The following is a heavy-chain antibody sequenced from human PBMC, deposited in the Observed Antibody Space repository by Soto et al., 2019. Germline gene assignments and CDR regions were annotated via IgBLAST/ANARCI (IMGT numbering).Heavy chain of an antibody. CDR3: ARDRSYYDSRCWGY. CDR2: ISAYNDNT. D-gene: IGHD3-22*01. J-gene: IGHJ4*02. Sequence: QVQLVQSGAEVKKPGASVKVSCKASGYIFTSYGISWVRQAPGQGLEWMAWISAYNDNTNYAQKRQGRVTMTTDTATNTGYVELRKLRSDDTAVYYCARDRSYYDSRCWGYWVQGTLVTVSS. CDR1: GYIFTSYG. V-gene: IGHV1-18*01.